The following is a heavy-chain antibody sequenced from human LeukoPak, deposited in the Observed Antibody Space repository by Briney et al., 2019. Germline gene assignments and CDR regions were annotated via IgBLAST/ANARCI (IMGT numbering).Heavy chain of an antibody. Sequence: GASVKVSCKASGYTFTGYYMHWVRQAPGQGLEWMGRINPNSGGTNYAQKFQGRVTMTRDTSISTAYMELSRLRSDDTAVYYCARQMTTVTTSSLGYWGQGTLVTVSS. CDR3: ARQMTTVTTSSLGY. J-gene: IGHJ4*02. CDR2: INPNSGGT. CDR1: GYTFTGYY. D-gene: IGHD4-17*01. V-gene: IGHV1-2*06.